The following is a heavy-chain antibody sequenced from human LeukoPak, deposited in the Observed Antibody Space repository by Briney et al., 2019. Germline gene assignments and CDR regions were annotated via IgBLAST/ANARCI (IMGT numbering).Heavy chain of an antibody. Sequence: WIRQPPGTGLEWVAGIQSNGRNKYYVDSVKGRFAISRDNSKSTLYLQVNSLRVEDTALYYCARESEGGTGTSCPDYWGQGTLVTVSS. V-gene: IGHV3-33*05. J-gene: IGHJ4*02. CDR3: ARESEGGTGTSCPDY. D-gene: IGHD2-2*01. CDR2: IQSNGRNK.